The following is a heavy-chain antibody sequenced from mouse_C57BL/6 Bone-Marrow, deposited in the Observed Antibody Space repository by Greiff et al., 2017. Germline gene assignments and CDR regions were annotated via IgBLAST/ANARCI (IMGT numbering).Heavy chain of an antibody. Sequence: LVESGAELVKPGASVKISCKASGYAFSSYWMNWVKQRPGKGLEWIGQIYPGDGDTNYNGKFKGKATLTADKSSSTAYMQLSSLTSEDSAVYVCAIYGSSYYYAMDYWGQGTSVTVSS. CDR1: GYAFSSYW. CDR3: AIYGSSYYYAMDY. CDR2: IYPGDGDT. J-gene: IGHJ4*01. V-gene: IGHV1-80*01. D-gene: IGHD1-1*01.